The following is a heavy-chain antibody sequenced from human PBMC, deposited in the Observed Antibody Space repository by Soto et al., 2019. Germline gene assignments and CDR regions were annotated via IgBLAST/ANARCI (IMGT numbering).Heavy chain of an antibody. CDR1: GFTVSSNY. V-gene: IGHV3-53*04. CDR3: ARDMIVPAAPIAAFDI. D-gene: IGHD2-2*01. CDR2: IYSDGST. Sequence: PGGSLRLSCAASGFTVSSNYMSWVRQAPGKGLEWVSVIYSDGSTFYADSVKGRFTISRHNSKNTLYLQMNSLRAEDTAVYYCARDMIVPAAPIAAFDIWGQGTMVTVSS. J-gene: IGHJ3*02.